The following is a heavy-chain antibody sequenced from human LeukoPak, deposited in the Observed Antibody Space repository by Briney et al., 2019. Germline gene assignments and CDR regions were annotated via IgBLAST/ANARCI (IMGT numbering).Heavy chain of an antibody. CDR2: ISSSGSTT. D-gene: IGHD6-19*01. CDR3: ARVPRSGGSIDY. J-gene: IGHJ4*02. CDR1: GFTFSDYY. Sequence: PGGSLRLSCAASGFTFSDYYMTWIRQAPGKGLEWASYISSSGSTTHYADSVKGRFTISRDNAKNSLYVQMNNLRAEDTAVYYCARVPRSGGSIDYWGQGTLVTVSS. V-gene: IGHV3-11*01.